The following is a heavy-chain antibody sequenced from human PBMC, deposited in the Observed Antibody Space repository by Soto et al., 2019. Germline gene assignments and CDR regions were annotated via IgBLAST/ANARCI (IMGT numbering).Heavy chain of an antibody. CDR3: TRQRPPSYYYGMDV. CDR1: GFTISGYD. V-gene: IGHV3-13*01. CDR2: IGITGDT. Sequence: GGSLRLSCAASGFTISGYDMYWVRHGTGKGLEWVSRIGITGDTNYAGSVKGRFTISRENAKNSLYLQMNGLRAGDTAVYYCTRQRPPSYYYGMDVWGQGTTVTVSS. J-gene: IGHJ6*02. D-gene: IGHD1-1*01.